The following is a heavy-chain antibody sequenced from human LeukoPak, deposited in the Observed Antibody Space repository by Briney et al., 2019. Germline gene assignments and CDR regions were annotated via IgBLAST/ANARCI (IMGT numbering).Heavy chain of an antibody. V-gene: IGHV4-59*13. CDR2: FHHSGNT. D-gene: IGHD6-13*01. J-gene: IGHJ4*02. CDR3: ARSGSTTWHNFDY. Sequence: PSETLPLTCTVSGGSIRSYYWNWIRQPPGKGLEWIGSFHHSGNTHYNPSLKSRVTISVDTSNNQVSLRLSSVTAADTAVYYCARSGSTTWHNFDYWGQGTLVTVSS. CDR1: GGSIRSYY.